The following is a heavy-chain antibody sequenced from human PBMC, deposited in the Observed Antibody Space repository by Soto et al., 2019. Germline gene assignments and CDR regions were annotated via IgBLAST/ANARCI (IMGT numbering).Heavy chain of an antibody. CDR2: ISSSSSYT. Sequence: QVQLVESGGGLVKPGGSLRLSCAASGFTFSDYYMSWIRQAPGKGLEWVSYISSSSSYTNYADSVKGRFTISRDNAKNSLYLQMNSLRAEDTAVYYCARGTVTIFGVVEYFDYWGQGTLVTVSS. V-gene: IGHV3-11*06. CDR1: GFTFSDYY. CDR3: ARGTVTIFGVVEYFDY. D-gene: IGHD3-3*01. J-gene: IGHJ4*02.